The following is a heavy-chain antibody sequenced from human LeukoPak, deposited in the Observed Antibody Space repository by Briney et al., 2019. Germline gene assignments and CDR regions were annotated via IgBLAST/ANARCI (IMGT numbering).Heavy chain of an antibody. J-gene: IGHJ4*02. CDR1: GYTFTGYY. CDR3: ARGYSVGAPVDY. V-gene: IGHV1-46*01. Sequence: ASVKVSCKASGYTFTGYYMHWVRQAPGQGLEWMGIINPRGGSTSYAQKFQGRVTMTRDTSTSTVYMELSSLRSEDTAVYYCARGYSVGAPVDYWGQGTLVTVSS. CDR2: INPRGGST. D-gene: IGHD1-26*01.